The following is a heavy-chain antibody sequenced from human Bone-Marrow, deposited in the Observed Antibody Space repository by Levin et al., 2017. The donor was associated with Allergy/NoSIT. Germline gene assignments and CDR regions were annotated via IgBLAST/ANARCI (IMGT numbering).Heavy chain of an antibody. CDR1: GYSFTDFY. CDR2: INPDSGGI. Sequence: VSVKVSCKSSGYSFTDFYVHWVRQAPGLGLEWMGLINPDSGGIKYAQKFQGRVTMTRDTSIRTAYMEMTRLTSDDTAVYYCARSLVGASFDFWGQGTLVTVSA. J-gene: IGHJ4*01. V-gene: IGHV1-2*02. CDR3: ARSLVGASFDF. D-gene: IGHD1-26*01.